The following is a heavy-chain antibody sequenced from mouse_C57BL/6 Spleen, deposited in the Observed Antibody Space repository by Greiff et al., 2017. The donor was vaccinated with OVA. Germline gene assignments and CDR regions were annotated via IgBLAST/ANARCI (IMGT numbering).Heavy chain of an antibody. CDR1: GFTFSDYG. V-gene: IGHV5-17*01. CDR2: ISSGSSTI. J-gene: IGHJ3*01. Sequence: EVQLVESGGGLVKPGGSLKLSCAASGFTFSDYGMHWVRQAPEKGLEWVAYISSGSSTIYYADTVKGRFTISRDNAKNTLFLQMTSLRSEDTAMYYCARIGYGSPSWFAYWGQGTLVTVSA. CDR3: ARIGYGSPSWFAY. D-gene: IGHD1-1*01.